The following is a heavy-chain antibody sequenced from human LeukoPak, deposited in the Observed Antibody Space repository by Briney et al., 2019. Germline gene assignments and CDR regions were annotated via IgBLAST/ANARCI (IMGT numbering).Heavy chain of an antibody. Sequence: GGSLRLSCVASGFTVNRNVMSWVRQAPGKGLEWVSLIYSGDRAFYADSVKGRFTISRNKSKNTLFLQMSSLKPEDTAIYYCARDLAGFEEPRYYYYMDVWGKGTTVTVSS. D-gene: IGHD1-14*01. J-gene: IGHJ6*03. CDR1: GFTVNRNV. CDR2: IYSGDRA. V-gene: IGHV3-66*02. CDR3: ARDLAGFEEPRYYYYMDV.